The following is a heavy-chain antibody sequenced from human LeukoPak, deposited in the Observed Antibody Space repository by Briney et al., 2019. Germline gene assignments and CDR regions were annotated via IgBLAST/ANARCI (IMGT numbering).Heavy chain of an antibody. CDR1: GFTFSDYY. Sequence: GGSLRLSCAASGFTFSDYYVSWIRQAPGKGLEWVSYISSSSSYTNYADSVKGRFTISRDNAKNSLYLQMNSLRAEDTAVYYCARDRGRSGWSSWFDPWGRGTLVTVSS. CDR2: ISSSSSYT. CDR3: ARDRGRSGWSSWFDP. J-gene: IGHJ5*02. D-gene: IGHD6-19*01. V-gene: IGHV3-11*06.